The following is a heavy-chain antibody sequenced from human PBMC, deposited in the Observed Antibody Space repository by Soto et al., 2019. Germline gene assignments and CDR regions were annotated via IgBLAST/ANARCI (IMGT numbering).Heavy chain of an antibody. CDR1: GDISPRYG. V-gene: IGHV1-18*01. CDR3: GGDKGYYAAFVS. CDR2: INCYNGVT. D-gene: IGHD1-26*01. Sequence: QVQLVQSGPEVKKPGALVKVSCKASGDISPRYGISWVRQAPGQGLEWLGWINCYNGVTNYAQSLQGRVTLTTDSSTSTAYLAVRTLSFDGGAAYYCGGDKGYYAAFVSWGQGSRVT. J-gene: IGHJ4*02.